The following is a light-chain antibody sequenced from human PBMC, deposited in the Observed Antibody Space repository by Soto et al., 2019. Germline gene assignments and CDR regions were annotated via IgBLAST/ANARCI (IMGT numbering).Light chain of an antibody. CDR2: DAS. V-gene: IGKV3-20*01. Sequence: ESVLTQSPVTLSLSPCERGTLSCRSSQSVSSNFLAWYQQKPGQAPRLLIYDASNRATGIPARFSGSGSGTDFTLTISRLEPEDFAVYYCQQYGSSPWTFGQGTKVDIK. CDR1: QSVSSNF. J-gene: IGKJ1*01. CDR3: QQYGSSPWT.